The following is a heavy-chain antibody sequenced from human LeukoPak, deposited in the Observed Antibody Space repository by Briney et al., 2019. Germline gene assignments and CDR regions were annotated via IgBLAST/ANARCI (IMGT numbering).Heavy chain of an antibody. D-gene: IGHD3-3*01. J-gene: IGHJ4*02. CDR1: GGSFSGYY. CDR2: INHSGST. V-gene: IGHV4-34*01. Sequence: SETLSLTCAVYGGSFSGYYWSWIRQPPGKGLEWIGEINHSGSTNYNPSLKSRVTISVDTSKNQFSLKLSSVTAADTAVYYCARVGDFWSGYRSLTYWGQGTLSPSPQ. CDR3: ARVGDFWSGYRSLTY.